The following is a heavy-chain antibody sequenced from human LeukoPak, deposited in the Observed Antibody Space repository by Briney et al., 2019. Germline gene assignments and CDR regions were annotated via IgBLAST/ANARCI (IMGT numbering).Heavy chain of an antibody. CDR3: ARDFRAAAGSPFDY. CDR1: GFTFSSYW. CDR2: IKQDGSEK. D-gene: IGHD6-13*01. J-gene: IGHJ4*02. Sequence: GGSLRLSCAASGFTFSSYWMSWVRQAPGKGLEWVANIKQDGSEKYYVDSVKGRFTISRDNAKNSLYLQMNSLRAEDTAVYYCARDFRAAAGSPFDYWGQGTLVTVSS. V-gene: IGHV3-7*01.